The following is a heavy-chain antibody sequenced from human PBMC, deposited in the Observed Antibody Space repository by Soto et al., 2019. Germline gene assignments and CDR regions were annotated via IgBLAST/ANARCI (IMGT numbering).Heavy chain of an antibody. CDR2: INHSGST. Sequence: QVQLQQWGAGLLKPSETLSLTCAVYGGSFSGYYWNWIRQPPGKGLEWIGEINHSGSTNYNPSLKRLVTISVDTSKNQFSLKLSSVTAADTAVYYCARGWGRIFDYWGQGTLVTVSS. D-gene: IGHD7-27*01. V-gene: IGHV4-34*01. CDR3: ARGWGRIFDY. CDR1: GGSFSGYY. J-gene: IGHJ4*02.